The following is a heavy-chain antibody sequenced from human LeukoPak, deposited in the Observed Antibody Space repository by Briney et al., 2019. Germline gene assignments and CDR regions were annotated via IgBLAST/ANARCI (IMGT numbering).Heavy chain of an antibody. CDR3: ARGGTGTTWRTYYFEY. CDR1: GFTFTTYA. Sequence: GGSLRLSCAASGFTFTTYALTWVRQAPGKGLEWVAVISYDASPEYYADSVKGRFTISRDNSKNTLHLQMNGLRPEDTAVYYCARGGTGTTWRTYYFEYWGQGALVTVSS. J-gene: IGHJ4*02. D-gene: IGHD1-1*01. V-gene: IGHV3-30*01. CDR2: ISYDASPE.